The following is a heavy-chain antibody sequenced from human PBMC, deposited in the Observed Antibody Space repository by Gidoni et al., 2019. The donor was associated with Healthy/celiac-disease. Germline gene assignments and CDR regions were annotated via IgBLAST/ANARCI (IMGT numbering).Heavy chain of an antibody. CDR1: GFTFSSYG. CDR2: ISYDGSNK. J-gene: IGHJ4*02. CDR3: AKDSARGFLADLDY. Sequence: QVQLVESGGGVVQPGRSLRLSCAASGFTFSSYGMHWVRQAPGKGLEWVAVISYDGSNKYYAYSVKGRFTISRDNSKNTLYLQMNSLRAEDTAVYYCAKDSARGFLADLDYWGQGTLVTVSS. V-gene: IGHV3-30*18. D-gene: IGHD6-19*01.